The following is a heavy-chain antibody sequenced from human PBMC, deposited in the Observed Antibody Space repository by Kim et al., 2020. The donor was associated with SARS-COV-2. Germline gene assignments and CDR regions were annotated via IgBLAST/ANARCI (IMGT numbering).Heavy chain of an antibody. CDR3: ATTGGRL. J-gene: IGHJ4*02. D-gene: IGHD1-26*01. CDR1: AFTLSDAW. CDR2: ITSKGDGGTT. V-gene: IGHV3-15*01. Sequence: GGSLRLSCEGSAFTLSDAWVGWVRQAPGKGLEWVGRITSKGDGGTTDYTAPVKGRFTISRDDLKNMLYLHMNGLKTEDTAVYYCATTGGRLWGQGSLVTVSS.